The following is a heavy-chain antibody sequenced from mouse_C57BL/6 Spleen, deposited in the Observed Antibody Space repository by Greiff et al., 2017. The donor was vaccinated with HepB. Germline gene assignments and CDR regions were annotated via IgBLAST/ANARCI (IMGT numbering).Heavy chain of an antibody. J-gene: IGHJ4*01. CDR1: GYTFTDYY. CDR2: INPYNGGT. V-gene: IGHV1-19*01. CDR3: ARQDGYYYAMDY. D-gene: IGHD2-3*01. Sequence: VQLQQSGPVLVKPGASVKMSCKASGYTFTDYYMNWVKQSHGKSLEWIGVINPYNGGTSYNQKFKGKATLTVDKSSSTAYMELNSLTSEDSAVYYCARQDGYYYAMDYWGQGTSVTVSS.